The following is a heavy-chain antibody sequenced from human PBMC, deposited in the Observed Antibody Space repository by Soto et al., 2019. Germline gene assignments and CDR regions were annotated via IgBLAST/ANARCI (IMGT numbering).Heavy chain of an antibody. Sequence: QVQLVQSGAEVKKPGASVKVSCKASGYTFTSYDINWVRQATGQGLEWMGWMNPNSGNTGYAQKCQGRVTMTRNTSISTAYMELRSLRSEDTAVYYCASMVFRGYSKLFDPWGQGTLVTVSS. CDR1: GYTFTSYD. CDR2: MNPNSGNT. CDR3: ASMVFRGYSKLFDP. V-gene: IGHV1-8*01. D-gene: IGHD5-18*01. J-gene: IGHJ5*02.